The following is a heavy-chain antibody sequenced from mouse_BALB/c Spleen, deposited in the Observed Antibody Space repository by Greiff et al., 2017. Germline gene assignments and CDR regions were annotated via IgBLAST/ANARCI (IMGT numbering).Heavy chain of an antibody. CDR2: ISSGSSTI. J-gene: IGHJ2*01. D-gene: IGHD2-14*01. Sequence: EVMLVESGGGLVKPGGSLKLSCAASGFTFSSYAMSWVRQTPEKRLEWVAYISSGSSTIYYADTVKGRFTISRDNPKNTLFLQMTSLRSEDTAMYYCARSYYRYDFDYWGQGTTLTVSS. V-gene: IGHV5-17*02. CDR3: ARSYYRYDFDY. CDR1: GFTFSSYA.